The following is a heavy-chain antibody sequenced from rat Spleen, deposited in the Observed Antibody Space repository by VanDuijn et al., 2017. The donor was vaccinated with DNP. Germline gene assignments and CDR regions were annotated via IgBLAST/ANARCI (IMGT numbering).Heavy chain of an antibody. J-gene: IGHJ4*01. V-gene: IGHV5-31*01. CDR2: ITNTGDIT. CDR3: TRINYGGYPSYAMDA. D-gene: IGHD1-11*01. CDR1: GFIFSNYW. Sequence: EVQLVESGGGPVQPGRSLKLSCVASGFIFSNYWMTWIRQAPGKGLEWVASITNTGDITYYSDSVKGRLTVSRDSAKSTLYLQMNSLRSEDTATYYCTRINYGGYPSYAMDAWGQGTSVTVSS.